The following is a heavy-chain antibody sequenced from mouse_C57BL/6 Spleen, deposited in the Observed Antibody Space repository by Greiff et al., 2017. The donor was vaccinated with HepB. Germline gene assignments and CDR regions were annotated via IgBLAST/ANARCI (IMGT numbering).Heavy chain of an antibody. CDR2: IYPRSGNT. Sequence: VQLQQSGAELARPGASVKLSCKASGYTFTSYGISWVKQRTGQGLEWIGEIYPRSGNTYYNEKFKGKATLTADKSSSPAYMELRSLTSEDSAVYFCARSDDYDDYFDYWGQGTTLTVSS. V-gene: IGHV1-81*01. D-gene: IGHD2-4*01. CDR3: ARSDDYDDYFDY. CDR1: GYTFTSYG. J-gene: IGHJ2*01.